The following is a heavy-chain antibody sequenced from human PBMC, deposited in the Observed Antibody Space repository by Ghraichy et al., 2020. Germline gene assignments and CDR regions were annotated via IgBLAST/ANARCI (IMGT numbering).Heavy chain of an antibody. V-gene: IGHV3-49*03. J-gene: IGHJ3*02. Sequence: GGSLRLSCTASGFTFGDYAMSWFRQAPGKGLEWVGFIRSKAYGGTTEYAASVKGRFTISRDDSKSIAYLQMNSLKTEDTAVYYCTRFTSGSYPRAPSRAFDIWGQGTMVTVSS. CDR1: GFTFGDYA. CDR3: TRFTSGSYPRAPSRAFDI. CDR2: IRSKAYGGTT. D-gene: IGHD1-26*01.